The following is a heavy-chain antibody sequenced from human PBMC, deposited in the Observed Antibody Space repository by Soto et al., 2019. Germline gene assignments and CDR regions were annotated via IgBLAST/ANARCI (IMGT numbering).Heavy chain of an antibody. CDR3: ARTVLGPDLLADSFVDYYYYMDV. J-gene: IGHJ6*03. CDR2: IYYTGST. V-gene: IGHV4-59*08. Sequence: PSETLSLTCTVSGGSISSYYWSWIRQPPGKGLEWIGYIYYTGSTSYNPSLKRRVTLSADSSKSQFSLRLNSVTAADTAVYYCARTVLGPDLLADSFVDYYYYMDVWGQGTTVTVSS. D-gene: IGHD3-9*01. CDR1: GGSISSYY.